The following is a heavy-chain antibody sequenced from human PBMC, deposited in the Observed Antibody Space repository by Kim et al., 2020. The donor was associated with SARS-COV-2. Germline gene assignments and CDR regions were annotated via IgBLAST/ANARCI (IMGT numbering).Heavy chain of an antibody. J-gene: IGHJ4*02. CDR3: ARGCSRMVRGVNLDY. Sequence: QKYQGSVTITRNTSKSTAYMELRSLRAEDTAVYYCARGCSRMVRGVNLDYWGQGTLVTVSS. V-gene: IGHV1-8*01. D-gene: IGHD3-10*01.